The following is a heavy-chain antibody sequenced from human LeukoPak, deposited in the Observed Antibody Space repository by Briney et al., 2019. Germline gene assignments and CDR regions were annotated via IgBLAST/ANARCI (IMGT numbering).Heavy chain of an antibody. CDR1: GFTFTRSW. V-gene: IGHV3-7*01. Sequence: GGSLRLSCADSGFTFTRSWMSWVRQATGKGLEWVANINQDGSEKYYVDSVKGRFTISKDNTKKSLSLQMNSLRAEDTAVYYCVRDEYWGQGTLVTVSS. J-gene: IGHJ4*02. CDR2: INQDGSEK. CDR3: VRDEY.